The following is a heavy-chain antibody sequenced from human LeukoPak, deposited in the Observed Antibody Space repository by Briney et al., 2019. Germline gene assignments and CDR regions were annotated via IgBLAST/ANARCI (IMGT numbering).Heavy chain of an antibody. CDR3: ARVTTMVRGVPYYFDY. D-gene: IGHD3-10*01. J-gene: IGHJ4*02. Sequence: ASVKVSCKASGYTFTSYGISWVRQAPGQGLEWLGWISAYNGNTNYAQKLQGRVTMTTDTSTSTAYMELRSLRSDDTAVYYCARVTTMVRGVPYYFDYWGQGTLVTVSS. CDR2: ISAYNGNT. CDR1: GYTFTSYG. V-gene: IGHV1-18*01.